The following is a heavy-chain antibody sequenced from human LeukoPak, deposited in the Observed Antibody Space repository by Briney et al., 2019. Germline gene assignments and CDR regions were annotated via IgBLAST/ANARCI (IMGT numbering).Heavy chain of an antibody. CDR3: AKDVRALNNYGSGSSGFY. CDR1: GFTFNSYG. CDR2: ISYDGSNK. Sequence: GRSLRLSCAASGFTFNSYGMHWVRQAPGKGLEWVAVISYDGSNKYYADPVKGRFTISRDNSKNTLYLQMNSLRVEDTAVYYCAKDVRALNNYGSGSSGFYWGQGTLVTVSS. D-gene: IGHD3-10*01. J-gene: IGHJ4*02. V-gene: IGHV3-30*18.